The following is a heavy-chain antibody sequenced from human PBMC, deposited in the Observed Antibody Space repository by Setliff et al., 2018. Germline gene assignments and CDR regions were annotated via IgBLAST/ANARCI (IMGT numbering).Heavy chain of an antibody. CDR1: GYTFTGYY. D-gene: IGHD1-26*01. CDR2: INPNSGGT. V-gene: IGHV1-2*06. CDR3: ARGDVYSGSYYHFDY. Sequence: ASVKVSCKASGYTFTGYYMHWVRQAPGQGLEWMGRINPNSGGTNYAQKFQGRVTMTRDTSISTAYMELSSLTSEDTAIYYCARGDVYSGSYYHFDYWGQGTLVTVSS. J-gene: IGHJ4*02.